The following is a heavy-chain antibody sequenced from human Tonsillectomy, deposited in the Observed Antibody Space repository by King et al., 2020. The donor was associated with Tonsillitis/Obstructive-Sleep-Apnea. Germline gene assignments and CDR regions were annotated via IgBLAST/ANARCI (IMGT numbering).Heavy chain of an antibody. CDR2: IFSNDEK. Sequence: QVTLKESGPVLVKPTETLTLTCTVSGFSLSNARMGVSWIRQPPGKALGWLAHIFSNDEKSYSTSLKSRLTISKDTSKSQVVLTMTNMDPVDTATYYCARLLADAPLNLFIAAAGMDYWGQGTLVTVSS. CDR1: GFSLSNARMG. D-gene: IGHD6-13*01. J-gene: IGHJ4*02. CDR3: ARLLADAPLNLFIAAAGMDY. V-gene: IGHV2-26*01.